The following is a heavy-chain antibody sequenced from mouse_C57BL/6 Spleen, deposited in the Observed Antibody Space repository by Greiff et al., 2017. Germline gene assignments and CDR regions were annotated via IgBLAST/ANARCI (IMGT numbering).Heavy chain of an antibody. D-gene: IGHD2-3*01. V-gene: IGHV1-66*01. CDR3: ARPIYDGYWGFAY. CDR1: GYSFTSYY. CDR2: IYPGSGNT. J-gene: IGHJ3*01. Sequence: VQLQQSGPELVKPGASVKISCKASGYSFTSYYIHWVKQRPGQGLEWIGWIYPGSGNTKYNEKFKGKATLTADTSSSTAYMQLSSLTSEDSAVYYCARPIYDGYWGFAYWGQGTLVTVSA.